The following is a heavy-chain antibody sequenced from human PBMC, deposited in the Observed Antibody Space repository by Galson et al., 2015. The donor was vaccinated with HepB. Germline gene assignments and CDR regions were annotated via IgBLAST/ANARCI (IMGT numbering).Heavy chain of an antibody. CDR1: GGTFSSYA. CDR2: IIPILGIA. J-gene: IGHJ6*02. D-gene: IGHD3-10*01. V-gene: IGHV1-69*04. CDR3: ARGGVLLWFGELLHYYYYGMDV. Sequence: SVKVSCKASGGTFSSYAISWVRQAPGQGLEWMGRIIPILGIANYAQKFQGRVTITADKSTSTAYMELSSLRSEDTAVYYCARGGVLLWFGELLHYYYYGMDVWGQGTTVTVSS.